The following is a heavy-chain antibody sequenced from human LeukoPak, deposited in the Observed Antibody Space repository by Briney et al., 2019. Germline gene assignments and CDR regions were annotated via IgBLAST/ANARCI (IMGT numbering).Heavy chain of an antibody. CDR1: GGSISSYY. CDR3: ARDWGSGRYYDWYFDL. D-gene: IGHD1-26*01. CDR2: IYTSGST. J-gene: IGHJ2*01. V-gene: IGHV4-4*07. Sequence: SETLSLTCAVSGGSISSYYWSWIRQPAGKGLEWIGRIYTSGSTNYNPSLKSRVTMSVDTSKNQFSLKLSSVTAADTAVYYCARDWGSGRYYDWYFDLWGRGTLATVSS.